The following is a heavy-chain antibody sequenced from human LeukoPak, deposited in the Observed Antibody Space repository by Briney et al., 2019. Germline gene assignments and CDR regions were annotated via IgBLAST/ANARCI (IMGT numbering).Heavy chain of an antibody. J-gene: IGHJ6*03. CDR2: ISSSSSYI. CDR3: ARLGWLLMAEQGGYMDV. D-gene: IGHD3-22*01. CDR1: GFTFSSYS. V-gene: IGHV3-21*01. Sequence: GGSLRLSCAASGFTFSSYSMNWVRQAPGKGLEWVSYISSSSSYIYYADSVKGRFTISRDNAKNSLYLQMNSLRAEDTAVYYCARLGWLLMAEQGGYMDVWGKGTTVTVSS.